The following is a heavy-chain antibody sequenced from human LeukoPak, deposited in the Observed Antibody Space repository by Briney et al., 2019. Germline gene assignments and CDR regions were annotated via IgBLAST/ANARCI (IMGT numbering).Heavy chain of an antibody. CDR3: AKVPSFEYSSSSVDY. V-gene: IGHV3-23*01. D-gene: IGHD6-6*01. Sequence: PGGSLRLSCAASGFTFSSYAMSWVRQAPGKGLEWVSAISGSGGSTYYADSVKGRFTISRDNSKNTLYLQMNSLRAEDTAVYYCAKVPSFEYSSSSVDYRGQGTMVTSSS. CDR1: GFTFSSYA. CDR2: ISGSGGST. J-gene: IGHJ4*02.